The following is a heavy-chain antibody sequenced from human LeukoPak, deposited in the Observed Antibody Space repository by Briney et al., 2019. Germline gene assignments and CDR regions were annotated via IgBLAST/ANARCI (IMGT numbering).Heavy chain of an antibody. V-gene: IGHV4-30-2*01. Sequence: SQTLSLTCTVSGGSISSGGYYWSWIRQPPGKGLEWIGYIYHSGSTYYNPSLKSRVTISVDRSKNQFSLKLSSVTAADTAVYYCAREGPTNYDFWSGFDYWGQGTLVTVSS. CDR3: AREGPTNYDFWSGFDY. D-gene: IGHD3-3*01. CDR1: GGSISSGGYY. J-gene: IGHJ4*02. CDR2: IYHSGST.